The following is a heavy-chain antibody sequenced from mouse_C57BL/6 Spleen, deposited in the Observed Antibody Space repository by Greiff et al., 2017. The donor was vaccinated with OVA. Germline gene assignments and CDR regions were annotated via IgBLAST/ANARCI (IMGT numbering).Heavy chain of an antibody. J-gene: IGHJ2*01. CDR3: ARAATVVATGYFDY. CDR1: GYTFTSYW. D-gene: IGHD1-1*01. CDR2: IDPSDSYT. V-gene: IGHV1-59*01. Sequence: QVQLQQPGAELVRPGTSVKLSCKASGYTFTSYWMHWVKQRPGQGLEWIGVIDPSDSYTNYNQKFKGKATLTVDTSSSTAYMQLSSLTSEDSAVDDCARAATVVATGYFDYWGQGTTLTVSS.